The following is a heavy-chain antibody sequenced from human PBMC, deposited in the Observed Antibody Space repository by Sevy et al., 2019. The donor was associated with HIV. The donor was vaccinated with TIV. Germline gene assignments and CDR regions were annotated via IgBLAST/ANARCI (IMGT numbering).Heavy chain of an antibody. J-gene: IGHJ3*01. D-gene: IGHD5-12*01. CDR1: GFTFTSYG. Sequence: GGSLRLSCAASGFTFTSYGIHWVRQAPGKGLECVAKISFDEKYKYYAESVKGRFTNSRDISKNTVFLEMNSLRPDDTGVYYCAKVLGFGSGYDYAFDFWGQGTMVTVSS. V-gene: IGHV3-30*02. CDR2: ISFDEKYK. CDR3: AKVLGFGSGYDYAFDF.